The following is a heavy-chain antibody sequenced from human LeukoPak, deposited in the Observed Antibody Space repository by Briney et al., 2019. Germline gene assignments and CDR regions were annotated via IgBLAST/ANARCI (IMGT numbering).Heavy chain of an antibody. Sequence: PGGSLRLSCAASRFTFSHYWMVWVRQTPEKGLVWVSHIVSDGSGTSYADSVKGRFTMSRDNAKDTLYLQMDSLRTEDTAVYYCARAAYNSSPDYWGQGTLVTVSS. V-gene: IGHV3-74*01. CDR1: RFTFSHYW. D-gene: IGHD6-6*01. CDR3: ARAAYNSSPDY. J-gene: IGHJ4*02. CDR2: IVSDGSGT.